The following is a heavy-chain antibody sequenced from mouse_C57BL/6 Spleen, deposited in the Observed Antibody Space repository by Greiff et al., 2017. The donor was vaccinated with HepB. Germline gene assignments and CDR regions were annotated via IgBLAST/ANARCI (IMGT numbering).Heavy chain of an antibody. CDR2: IYPGDGDT. Sequence: QVQLQQSGAELVKPGASVKISCKASGYAFSSHWMNWVKQRPGKGLEWIGQIYPGDGDTNYNGKFKGKATLTADKSSSTAYMQLSSLTSEDSAVYFCARDDYDYWGQGTTLTVSS. D-gene: IGHD2-4*01. J-gene: IGHJ2*01. CDR1: GYAFSSHW. V-gene: IGHV1-80*01. CDR3: ARDDYDY.